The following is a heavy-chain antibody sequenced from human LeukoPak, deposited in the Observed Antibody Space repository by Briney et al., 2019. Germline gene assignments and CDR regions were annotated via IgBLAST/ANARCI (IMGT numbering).Heavy chain of an antibody. CDR3: ARESTDGDYVDY. J-gene: IGHJ4*02. D-gene: IGHD4-17*01. CDR2: IYYSGST. V-gene: IGHV4-59*01. Sequence: SETLSLTCTVSGGSISSYYWSWIRQPPGKGLEWIGYIYYSGSTNYNPSLKSRVTISVDTSKNQFSLKLSSVTAADTAVYYCARESTDGDYVDYWGQGTLVTVSS. CDR1: GGSISSYY.